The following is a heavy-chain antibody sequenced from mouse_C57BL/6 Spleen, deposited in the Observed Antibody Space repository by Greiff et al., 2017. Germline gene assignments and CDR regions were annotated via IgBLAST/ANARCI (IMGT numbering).Heavy chain of an antibody. CDR1: GYSITSGYD. CDR2: ISYSGST. J-gene: IGHJ2*01. D-gene: IGHD2-3*01. CDR3: ASRWLLPFDY. Sequence: EVKLVESGPGMVKPSQSLSLTCTVTGYSITSGYDWHWIRHFPGNKLEWMGYISYSGSTNYNPSLKSRISITHDTSKNHFFLKLNSVTTEDTATYYCASRWLLPFDYWGQGTTLTVSS. V-gene: IGHV3-1*01.